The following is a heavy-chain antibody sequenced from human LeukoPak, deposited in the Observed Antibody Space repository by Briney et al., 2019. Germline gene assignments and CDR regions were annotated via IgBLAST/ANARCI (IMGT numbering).Heavy chain of an antibody. CDR2: IYYSGST. CDR1: GGSISSYY. CDR3: ARIDRSAYQFDY. V-gene: IGHV4-59*01. J-gene: IGHJ4*02. Sequence: SETLSLTCTVSGGSISSYYWSWIRQPPGKGLEWIGYIYYSGSTNYNPSLKSRITISVDTSKNQFSLKLSSVTAADTAVYYCARIDRSAYQFDYWGQGTLVTVSS. D-gene: IGHD3-22*01.